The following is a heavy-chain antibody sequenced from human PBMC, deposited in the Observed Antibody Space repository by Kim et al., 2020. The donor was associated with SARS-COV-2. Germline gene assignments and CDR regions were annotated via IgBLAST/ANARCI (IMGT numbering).Heavy chain of an antibody. D-gene: IGHD1-26*01. Sequence: GGSLRLSCAASGFTFSSYAMHWVRQAPGKGLERVAVISYDGSNKYYADSVKGRFTISRDNSKNTLYLQMNSLRAEDTAVYYCARGYSGSYFSYFQHWGQGTLVTVSS. CDR3: ARGYSGSYFSYFQH. J-gene: IGHJ1*01. CDR1: GFTFSSYA. CDR2: ISYDGSNK. V-gene: IGHV3-30*04.